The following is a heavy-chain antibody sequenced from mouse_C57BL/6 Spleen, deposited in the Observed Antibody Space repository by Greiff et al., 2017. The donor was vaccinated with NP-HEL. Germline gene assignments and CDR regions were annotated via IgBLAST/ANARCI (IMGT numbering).Heavy chain of an antibody. CDR2: IHPNSGST. CDR1: GYTFTSYW. Sequence: VQLQQPGAELVKPGASVKLSCKASGYTFTSYWMHWVKQRPGQGLEWIGMIHPNSGSTNYNEKFKSKATLTVDKSSSTAYIQLSSLTSEDSAVYYCAREGVPLYAMDYWGQGTSVTVSS. V-gene: IGHV1-64*01. J-gene: IGHJ4*01. CDR3: AREGVPLYAMDY.